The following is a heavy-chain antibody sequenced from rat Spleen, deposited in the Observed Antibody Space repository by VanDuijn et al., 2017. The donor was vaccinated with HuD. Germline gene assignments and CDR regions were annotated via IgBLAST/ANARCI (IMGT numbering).Heavy chain of an antibody. V-gene: IGHV3-1*01. Sequence: EVQLQESGPGLVKPSQSLSLTCFVTVYSITSSYRWSWIRKFPGNKMEWMGFITYSGGISYNPSLQSRISITRDISKNQFFLQLNSVTTEDTGTYYCVRSGTGWELRYFDYWGQGVMVTVSS. J-gene: IGHJ2*01. D-gene: IGHD5-1*01. CDR3: VRSGTGWELRYFDY. CDR2: ITYSGGI. CDR1: VYSITSSY.